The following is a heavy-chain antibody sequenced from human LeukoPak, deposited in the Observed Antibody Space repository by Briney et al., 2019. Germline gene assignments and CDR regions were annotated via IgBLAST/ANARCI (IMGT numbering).Heavy chain of an antibody. J-gene: IGHJ4*02. D-gene: IGHD5-18*01. V-gene: IGHV3-48*04. CDR2: ITSSSSAT. Sequence: PGGSLRLSCAASGFKFSSFSMGWVRQAPGKGLEWLSYITSSSSATYYADSLMGRFTISRDNAKNSLYLQINSLRVDDTAVYYCARAIASYGDSAFWGQGTLVTVSS. CDR3: ARAIASYGDSAF. CDR1: GFKFSSFS.